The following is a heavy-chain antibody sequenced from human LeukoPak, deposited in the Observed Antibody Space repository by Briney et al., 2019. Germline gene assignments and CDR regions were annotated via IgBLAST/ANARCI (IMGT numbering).Heavy chain of an antibody. J-gene: IGHJ3*02. V-gene: IGHV3-23*01. CDR1: GFTFSSYA. CDR2: ISGSGGST. D-gene: IGHD3-22*01. CDR3: AKDTRSAYYGALDI. Sequence: GGSLRLSCAASGFTFSSYAMSWVRQAPGKGMEWVSAISGSGGSTYYTDSVKGRFTISRDNSKKTLYLQMNSLRAEDTAVYYCAKDTRSAYYGALDIWGQGTMVTVSS.